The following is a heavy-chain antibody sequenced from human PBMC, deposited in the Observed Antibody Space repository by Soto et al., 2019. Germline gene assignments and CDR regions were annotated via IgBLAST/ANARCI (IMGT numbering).Heavy chain of an antibody. CDR1: GGSIGSSTYY. CDR3: GRSGWYGSVDY. V-gene: IGHV4-39*01. CDR2: IYYSGTT. Sequence: PSETLSLTCTVSGGSIGSSTYYWAWIRQPPGKGLEWIGNIYYSGTTYYNPSLKSRVTISVDTSKNQFSLKLTSVTAADTALYYCGRSGWYGSVDYWGQGTLVTVSS. J-gene: IGHJ4*02. D-gene: IGHD6-19*01.